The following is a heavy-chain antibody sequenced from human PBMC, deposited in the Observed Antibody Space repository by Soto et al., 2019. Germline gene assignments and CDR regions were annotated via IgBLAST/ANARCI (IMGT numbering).Heavy chain of an antibody. CDR3: ATLETGYYDSSGYYYSPFDY. CDR2: IYPGDSDT. D-gene: IGHD3-22*01. V-gene: IGHV5-51*01. CDR1: GYSFTSYW. J-gene: IGHJ4*02. Sequence: GESLKISCKGSGYSFTSYWIGWVRQMPGKGLEWMGIIYPGDSDTRYSPSFQGQVTISADKSISTAYLQWSSLKASDTAMYYCATLETGYYDSSGYYYSPFDYWGQGTLVTVSS.